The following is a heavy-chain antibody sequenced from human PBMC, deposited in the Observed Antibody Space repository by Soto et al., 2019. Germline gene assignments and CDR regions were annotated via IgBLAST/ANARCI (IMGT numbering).Heavy chain of an antibody. J-gene: IGHJ3*02. CDR3: VRRSPEDAFDI. Sequence: SETLSLTCAVSGGSIISGGDSWSWIRQPPGKGLQWIGHIYEGGNTYYTPSLESRVAISTDKSKNQFSLRLSSVTAADTAVYYCVRRSPEDAFDIWSQRTMVTVSS. CDR1: GGSIISGGDS. CDR2: IYEGGNT. V-gene: IGHV4-30-2*01.